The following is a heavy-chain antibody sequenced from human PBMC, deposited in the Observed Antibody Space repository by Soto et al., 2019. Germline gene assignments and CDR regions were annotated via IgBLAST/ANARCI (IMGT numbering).Heavy chain of an antibody. Sequence: GGSLRLSCAASGFPFSSYGMLWGRQVPGKGLEWVADISYDGSNKYYADSLKCRFTISRDNSKNTLYLQMNSLRAEDTAVYYCAKDPRVPYYDSGSPSYWAQGTLVTVSS. CDR1: GFPFSSYG. CDR2: ISYDGSNK. V-gene: IGHV3-30*18. CDR3: AKDPRVPYYDSGSPSY. J-gene: IGHJ4*02. D-gene: IGHD3-10*01.